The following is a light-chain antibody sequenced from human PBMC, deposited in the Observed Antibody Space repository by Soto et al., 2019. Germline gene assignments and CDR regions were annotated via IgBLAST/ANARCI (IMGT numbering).Light chain of an antibody. Sequence: EIVLTQSPGNLSLSPGESATLSCRASQSVSSSYLAWYQQKPGQAPRLLIYGASSRATGIPDRFSGSGSGTDFTLTISRLEPEDFAVYYCQQYGSSPATFGQGTKVDI. CDR1: QSVSSSY. CDR2: GAS. CDR3: QQYGSSPAT. V-gene: IGKV3-20*01. J-gene: IGKJ1*01.